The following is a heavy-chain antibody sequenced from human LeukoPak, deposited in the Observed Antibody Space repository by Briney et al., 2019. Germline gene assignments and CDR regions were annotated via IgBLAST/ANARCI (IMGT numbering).Heavy chain of an antibody. CDR1: GFTFSSYI. V-gene: IGHV3-21*01. J-gene: IGHJ4*02. CDR2: ISRNSTYI. Sequence: GGSLRLSCAASGFTFSSYIMNLVRQAPRKGLEWVAAISRNSTYIHYADSVKGRFTISRDNARNSLFLQMNSLRAEDTAIYYCASDEGNYFDYWGQGTLVTVSS. CDR3: ASDEGNYFDY.